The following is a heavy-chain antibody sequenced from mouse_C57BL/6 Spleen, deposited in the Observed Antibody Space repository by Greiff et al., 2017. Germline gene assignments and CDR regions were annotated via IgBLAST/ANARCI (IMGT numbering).Heavy chain of an antibody. CDR2: IDPEDGDT. D-gene: IGHD4-1*01. CDR3: TAWDSFAY. V-gene: IGHV14-1*01. Sequence: EVQLQQSGAELVRPGASVKLSCTASGFNIKDYYMHWVKQRPEQGLEWIGRIDPEDGDTEYAPKFQGKATLTADTSSNTAYLQLSSRTSEDTAVXYCTAWDSFAYWGQWTLVTVSA. J-gene: IGHJ3*01. CDR1: GFNIKDYY.